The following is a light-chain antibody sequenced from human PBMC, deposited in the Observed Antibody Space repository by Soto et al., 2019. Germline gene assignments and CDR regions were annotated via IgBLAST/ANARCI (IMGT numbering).Light chain of an antibody. CDR3: QQRSNWPPRYT. J-gene: IGKJ2*01. Sequence: EIVLTQSPATLSLSPGERATLSCRASQSFASYLAWYQQKPGQAPRLLISHTSNRATGIPARFSGGGSGTDFTLTISSLEPEDFAFYYCQQRSNWPPRYTFGQGTKLEIK. V-gene: IGKV3-11*01. CDR2: HTS. CDR1: QSFASY.